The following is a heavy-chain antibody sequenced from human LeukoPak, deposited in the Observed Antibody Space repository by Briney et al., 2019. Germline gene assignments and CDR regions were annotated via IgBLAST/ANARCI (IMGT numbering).Heavy chain of an antibody. CDR3: ARLALYCSSTSCYTGYYYYGMDV. D-gene: IGHD2-2*02. Sequence: ASVKVSCKASGYTFTSYYMHWVRQAPGQGLEWMGIINPSGGSTSYAQKFQGRVTMTRDTSTSTVYMELSSLRSEDTAVYYCARLALYCSSTSCYTGYYYYGMDVWGQGTTVTVSS. CDR1: GYTFTSYY. V-gene: IGHV1-46*01. J-gene: IGHJ6*02. CDR2: INPSGGST.